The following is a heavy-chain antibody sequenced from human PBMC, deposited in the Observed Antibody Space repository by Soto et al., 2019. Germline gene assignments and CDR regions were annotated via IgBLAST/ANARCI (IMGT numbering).Heavy chain of an antibody. D-gene: IGHD4-4*01. CDR2: IYYSGST. CDR1: GGSISSSSYY. CDR3: ARHQRDYSNRWFDP. Sequence: SETLSLTCTVSGGSISSSSYYWGWIRQPPGKGLEWIGYIYYSGSTNYNPSLKSRVTISVDTSKNQFSLKLSSVTAADTAVYYCARHQRDYSNRWFDPWGQGTLVTVSS. V-gene: IGHV4-61*05. J-gene: IGHJ5*02.